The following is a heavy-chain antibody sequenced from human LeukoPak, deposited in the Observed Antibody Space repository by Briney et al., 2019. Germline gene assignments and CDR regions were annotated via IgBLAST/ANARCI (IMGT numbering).Heavy chain of an antibody. CDR3: ACGYDSPYFDY. Sequence: GGSLRLSCAASGFTFSSYAMHWVRQAPGKGLEWVAVISYDGSNKYYADSVKGRFTISRDSSKNTLYLQMNSLRAEDTAVYYCACGYDSPYFDYWGQGTLVTVYS. CDR2: ISYDGSNK. V-gene: IGHV3-30*04. J-gene: IGHJ4*02. CDR1: GFTFSSYA. D-gene: IGHD5-12*01.